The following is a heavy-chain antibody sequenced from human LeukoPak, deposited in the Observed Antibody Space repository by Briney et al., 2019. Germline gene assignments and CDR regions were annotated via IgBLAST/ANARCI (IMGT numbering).Heavy chain of an antibody. V-gene: IGHV4-34*01. D-gene: IGHD3-10*01. J-gene: IGHJ4*02. CDR1: GGSFSGYY. Sequence: SETLSLTCAVYGGSFSGYYWSWIRQPPGKGLEWIGEINHSGSTNYNPSLKSRVTISVDTSKNQFSLKLSSVTAADTAVYYCARGRNYYGSGSTPPNFDYWGRGTLVTVSS. CDR2: INHSGST. CDR3: ARGRNYYGSGSTPPNFDY.